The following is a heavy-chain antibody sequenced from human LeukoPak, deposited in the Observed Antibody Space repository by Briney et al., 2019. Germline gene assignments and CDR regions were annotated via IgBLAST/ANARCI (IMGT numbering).Heavy chain of an antibody. CDR3: IREVQVRAYASFVL. CDR2: MNSAGTTI. CDR1: GFTISGFW. J-gene: IGHJ1*01. D-gene: IGHD1-1*01. V-gene: IGHV3-74*01. Sequence: ESLTLTCAASGFTISGFWMHWVRQVPGEGLVWVARMNSAGTTINYANSEYACFTISRDNVRNTLHLQMNNLSLEDTAVYFCIREVQVRAYASFVLWGQGSPVTVS.